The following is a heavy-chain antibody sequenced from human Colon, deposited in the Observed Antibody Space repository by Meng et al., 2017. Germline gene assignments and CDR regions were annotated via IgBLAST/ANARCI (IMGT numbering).Heavy chain of an antibody. V-gene: IGHV3-74*01. CDR3: ASFQYTMEDY. D-gene: IGHD1-1*01. Sequence: GESLKISCEGSGFTFSTYWMHWVRQAPGKGLVWVSLISPDGSATIYADSVKGRFTISRDNVKNTVYLQMNSLTAEDAAVYYCASFQYTMEDYWGQGTLVTVSS. CDR2: ISPDGSAT. J-gene: IGHJ4*02. CDR1: GFTFSTYW.